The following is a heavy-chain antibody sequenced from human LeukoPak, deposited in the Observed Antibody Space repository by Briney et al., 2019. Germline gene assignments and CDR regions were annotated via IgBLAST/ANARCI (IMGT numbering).Heavy chain of an antibody. J-gene: IGHJ4*02. D-gene: IGHD3-10*01. CDR3: AARKLWFGELLWSY. V-gene: IGHV4-34*01. CDR1: GGSFSGYY. Sequence: PSETLSLTCAVYGGSFSGYYWSWIRQPPGKGLEWIGEINHSGSTNYNPSLKSRVTISVDTSKNQFSLKLSSVTAADTAVYHCAARKLWFGELLWSYWGQGTLVTVSS. CDR2: INHSGST.